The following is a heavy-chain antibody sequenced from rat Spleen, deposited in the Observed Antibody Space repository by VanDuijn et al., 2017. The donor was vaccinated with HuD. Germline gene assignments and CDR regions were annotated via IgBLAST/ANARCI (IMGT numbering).Heavy chain of an antibody. CDR1: GFTFSSYV. J-gene: IGHJ2*01. CDR3: AREKGYSRYFDY. D-gene: IGHD1-2*01. Sequence: EVQLVESGGGLVQPGSSLKVSCVASGFTFSSYVMHWFRPARETGIEWLAYINTDSSSIHYAETFKGRFTISRDNAKNTVDMQLSSLRSEDTAMYFCAREKGYSRYFDYWGQGVMVTVSS. V-gene: IGHV5-43*01. CDR2: INTDSSSI.